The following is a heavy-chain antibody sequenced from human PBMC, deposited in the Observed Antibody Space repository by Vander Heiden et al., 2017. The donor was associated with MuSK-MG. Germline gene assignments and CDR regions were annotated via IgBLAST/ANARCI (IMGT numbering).Heavy chain of an antibody. CDR3: ARWTGSRYFEDWFDP. CDR2: INHSGRT. J-gene: IGHJ5*02. Sequence: QVQLQQRAAGQVTPSETVSLTCAVYVGSVVGHFGPWLRQPPGQGLEWIGEINHSGRTNYNPSLKSRVVMSIDTSENQFSLSLTSVTAADTAVYYWARWTGSRYFEDWFDPCGQVTLVTVSS. V-gene: IGHV4-34*01. CDR1: VGSVVGHF. D-gene: IGHD6-13*01.